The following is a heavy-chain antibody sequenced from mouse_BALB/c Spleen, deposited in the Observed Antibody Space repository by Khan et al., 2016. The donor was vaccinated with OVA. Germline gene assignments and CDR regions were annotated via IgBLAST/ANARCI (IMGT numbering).Heavy chain of an antibody. CDR2: KSYSGST. D-gene: IGHD1-2*01. Sequence: EVQLQESGPGLVKPSQSLYLTCNVTGYSITSGYGWNWIRQFPGNKLEWMGYKSYSGSTNYNPSLKSRISITRDTSKNQFFLQLNSVTTEDTATYYCARTARIKYWGQGTTLTVSS. CDR3: ARTARIKY. V-gene: IGHV3-2*02. J-gene: IGHJ2*01. CDR1: GYSITSGYG.